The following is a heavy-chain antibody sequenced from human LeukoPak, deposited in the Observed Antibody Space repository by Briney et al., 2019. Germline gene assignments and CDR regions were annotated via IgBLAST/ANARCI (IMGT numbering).Heavy chain of an antibody. D-gene: IGHD2-8*01. CDR2: IYFSGKT. CDR1: GGSITSSRYY. Sequence: SETLSLTCTVSGGSITSSRYYWDWLRQPPGKGLEWIGNIYFSGKTYYNPTPDRRVTFSLDTSKKQFCLKLTSVTAEDTAIYYCAIEERYALIPIDYWGQGTMVTVSS. J-gene: IGHJ4*02. CDR3: AIEERYALIPIDY. V-gene: IGHV4-39*07.